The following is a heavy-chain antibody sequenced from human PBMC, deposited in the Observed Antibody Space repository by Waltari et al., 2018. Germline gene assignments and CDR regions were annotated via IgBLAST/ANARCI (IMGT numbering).Heavy chain of an antibody. CDR2: IYYSGSN. CDR3: ARVQYSSSSLDY. Sequence: QLQLQESGPGLVKPSETLSLTCTVSGGSISSSSYYWGWIRQPPGKGLEWIGSIYYSGSNYYTPSLKSRVTISVDTSQNQFSLKLSSVTAADTAVYYCARVQYSSSSLDYWGQGTLVTVSS. CDR1: GGSISSSSYY. V-gene: IGHV4-39*07. D-gene: IGHD6-13*01. J-gene: IGHJ4*02.